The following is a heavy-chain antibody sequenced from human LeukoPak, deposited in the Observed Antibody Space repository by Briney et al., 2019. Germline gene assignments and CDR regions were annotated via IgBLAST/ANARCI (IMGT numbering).Heavy chain of an antibody. CDR2: IYSAGNT. Sequence: GGSLRLSCAASGFAVSFNYTSGVRQAPWKGLAWVSHIYSAGNTYYADSVKGRFTISRDSFKNTLYLQMNSLRGEDTALCYCARIVAVASLYYFDNWGQGTLVTVSS. D-gene: IGHD6-19*01. J-gene: IGHJ4*02. CDR1: GFAVSFNY. V-gene: IGHV3-53*01. CDR3: ARIVAVASLYYFDN.